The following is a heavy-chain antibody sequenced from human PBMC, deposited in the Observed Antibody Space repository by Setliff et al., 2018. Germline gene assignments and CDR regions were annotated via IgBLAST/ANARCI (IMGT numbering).Heavy chain of an antibody. V-gene: IGHV1-18*01. CDR1: GYTFTDYG. CDR3: SRLVRYCTRTSCQRLSGDDY. Sequence: GASVKVYCKASGYTFTDYGVTWVRQAPGQGLEWVGWISPYSGNTYYAPKFQGRITMTTDTSTTTAYMELKSLRSDDTAIYYCSRLVRYCTRTSCQRLSGDDYWGQGALVTSPQ. D-gene: IGHD2-2*01. CDR2: ISPYSGNT. J-gene: IGHJ4*02.